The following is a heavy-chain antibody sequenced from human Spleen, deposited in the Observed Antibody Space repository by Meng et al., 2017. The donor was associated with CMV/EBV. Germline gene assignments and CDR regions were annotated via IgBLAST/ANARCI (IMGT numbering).Heavy chain of an antibody. J-gene: IGHJ4*02. V-gene: IGHV4-4*07. CDR2: IYTSGST. D-gene: IGHD3-22*01. Sequence: QGQWQESGPGLVKASETLSRTCTVSGGSISSYYWSWIRQPAGKGLEWIGRIYTSGSTNYNPSLKSRVTMSVDTSKNQFSLKLSSVTAADTAVYYCARSPYDSSGYYSYGLDYWGQGTLVTVSS. CDR1: GGSISSYY. CDR3: ARSPYDSSGYYSYGLDY.